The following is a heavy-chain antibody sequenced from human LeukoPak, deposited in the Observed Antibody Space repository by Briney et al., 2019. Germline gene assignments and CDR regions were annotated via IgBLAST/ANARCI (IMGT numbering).Heavy chain of an antibody. CDR2: IYYSGST. Sequence: SETLSLTCTVSGGSISSYYWSWIRQPPGKGLEWIGYIYYSGSTNYNPSLKSRVTISVDTSKNQFSLKLSSVTAADTAVYYCARTLIAAAGTGPYYFDYWGQGTLVTVSS. J-gene: IGHJ4*02. CDR1: GGSISSYY. D-gene: IGHD6-13*01. CDR3: ARTLIAAAGTGPYYFDY. V-gene: IGHV4-59*01.